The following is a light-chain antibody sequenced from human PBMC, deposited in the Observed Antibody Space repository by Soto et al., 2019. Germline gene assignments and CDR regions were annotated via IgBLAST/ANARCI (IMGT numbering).Light chain of an antibody. CDR3: QQRSNGWGFI. J-gene: IGKJ3*01. Sequence: EIVLTQSPATLSLSPGERATLSCRASQSVSSYLAWYPQKPGQAPRLLIYDASNRATGIPARFSGSGSGTDLTLTIGSIEPENFSVYHCQQRSNGWGFIFGPGTKVYIK. CDR1: QSVSSY. CDR2: DAS. V-gene: IGKV3-11*01.